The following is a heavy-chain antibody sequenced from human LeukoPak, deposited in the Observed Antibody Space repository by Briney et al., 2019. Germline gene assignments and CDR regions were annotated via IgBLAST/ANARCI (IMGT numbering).Heavy chain of an antibody. CDR1: GGSISNYY. Sequence: PSESLSLTCTVSGGSISNYYWSWNRQPPGKGLEWIGYIYNSGSTNYNPSLKSRGTISLDTSKNQFSLILNSVTAADTAVYYCARDGPLRVPSDHWSEGPLVIVSS. J-gene: IGHJ4*02. CDR2: IYNSGST. V-gene: IGHV4-59*01. CDR3: ARDGPLRVPSDH.